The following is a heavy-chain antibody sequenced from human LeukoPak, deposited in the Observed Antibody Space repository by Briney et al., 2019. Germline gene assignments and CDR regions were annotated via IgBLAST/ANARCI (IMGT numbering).Heavy chain of an antibody. Sequence: GASVKVSCKASGYTFTGYYMHWVRQAPGQGLEWMGWINPNSGGTNYAQKFQGRVTMTRDTSISTAYMELSRLRSDDTAVYYCAREPGGIAAAGEDVFDIWGQGTMVTVSS. CDR1: GYTFTGYY. D-gene: IGHD6-13*01. CDR3: AREPGGIAAAGEDVFDI. CDR2: INPNSGGT. J-gene: IGHJ3*02. V-gene: IGHV1-2*02.